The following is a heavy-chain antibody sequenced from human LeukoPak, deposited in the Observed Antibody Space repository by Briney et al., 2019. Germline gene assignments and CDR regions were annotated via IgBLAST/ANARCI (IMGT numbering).Heavy chain of an antibody. D-gene: IGHD2-15*01. J-gene: IGHJ4*02. CDR1: GYTFTSYG. Sequence: ASVKVSCKASGYTFTSYGISWVRQAPGQELEWMGWISAYNGNTNYAQKLQGRVTMTTDTSTSTAYMELRSLRSDDTAVYYCARGDCSGGSCYWPFDYWGQGTLVTVSS. V-gene: IGHV1-18*01. CDR2: ISAYNGNT. CDR3: ARGDCSGGSCYWPFDY.